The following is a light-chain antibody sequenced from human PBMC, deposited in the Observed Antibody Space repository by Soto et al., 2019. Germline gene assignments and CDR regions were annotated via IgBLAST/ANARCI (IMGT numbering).Light chain of an antibody. CDR1: QSVSSN. CDR3: EQYNDWPPTFT. Sequence: EIVMTQSPPTLSVSPGERATLSCRASQSVSSNLAWYQQKPGQAPRLLIYGASTRAPGIPARFSGSGSGTEFTLTSSSLQSEDFAVEYCEQYNDWPPTFTFGPGTKVDVK. J-gene: IGKJ3*01. V-gene: IGKV3-15*01. CDR2: GAS.